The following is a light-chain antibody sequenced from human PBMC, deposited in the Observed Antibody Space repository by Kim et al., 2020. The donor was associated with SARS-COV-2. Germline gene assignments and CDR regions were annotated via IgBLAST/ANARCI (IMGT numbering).Light chain of an antibody. CDR3: SSYSGSNNWV. Sequence: QSALTQPPSASGSPGQSVTISCTGTSSNVGRYNYVSWYQQYPGKAPKVLIYEVTQRPSGVPDRFSGSKSGNTASLTVSGLQAEDEADYYCSSYSGSNNWVFGGGTKLTVL. J-gene: IGLJ3*02. CDR2: EVT. V-gene: IGLV2-8*01. CDR1: SSNVGRYNY.